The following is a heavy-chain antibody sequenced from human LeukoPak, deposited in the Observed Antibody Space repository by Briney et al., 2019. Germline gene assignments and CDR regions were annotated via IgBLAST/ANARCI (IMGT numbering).Heavy chain of an antibody. V-gene: IGHV1-2*02. CDR1: GYTFTGYY. CDR3: ASSRYCSSTSCYWFDP. Sequence: GASVTVSCKASGYTFTGYYMHWVRQAPGQGLEWMGWINPNSGGTNYAQKFQGRVTMTRDTSISTAYMELSRLRSDDTAVYYCASSRYCSSTSCYWFDPWGQGTLVTVSS. J-gene: IGHJ5*02. D-gene: IGHD2-2*01. CDR2: INPNSGGT.